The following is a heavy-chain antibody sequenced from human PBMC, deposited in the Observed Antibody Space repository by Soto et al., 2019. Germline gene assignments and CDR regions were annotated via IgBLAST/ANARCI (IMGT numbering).Heavy chain of an antibody. CDR1: GFTFSSYA. CDR2: ISYDGSNK. D-gene: IGHD3-22*01. CDR3: ARGHVYYESSGCGVGDAVDN. Sequence: QVQLVESGGGVVQPGRSLRLSCAASGFTFSSYAMHWVRQAPGKGLEWVAVISYDGSNKYYADSVKGRFTISRDNSKNKLYQQMNSLEGEDKAVYYCARGHVYYESSGCGVGDAVDNWVQGSVLTVSS. V-gene: IGHV3-30-3*01. J-gene: IGHJ3*02.